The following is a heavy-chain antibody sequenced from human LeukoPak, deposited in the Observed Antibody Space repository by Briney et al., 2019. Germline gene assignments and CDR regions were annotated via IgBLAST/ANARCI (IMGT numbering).Heavy chain of an antibody. Sequence: GGSLGLSCAASGFTFSSYGMHWVRQAPGKGLEWVAVISYDGSNKYYADSVKGRFTISRDNSKNTLYLQMNSLRAEDTAVYYCAKDRGYSSYLFTYWGQGTLVTVSS. V-gene: IGHV3-30*18. CDR1: GFTFSSYG. CDR2: ISYDGSNK. CDR3: AKDRGYSSYLFTY. D-gene: IGHD6-19*01. J-gene: IGHJ4*02.